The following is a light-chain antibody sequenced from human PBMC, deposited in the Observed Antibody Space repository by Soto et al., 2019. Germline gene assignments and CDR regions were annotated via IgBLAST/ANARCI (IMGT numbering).Light chain of an antibody. CDR2: GAS. Sequence: EIVLTRSPGTLALSPGERATLSCRASQSVSNNYLAWYQQKPGQAPRLLIYGASNRATGIPDRFSGSGSGTDFTLTISRLEPEDFAVYYCQQYGSSGTFGQGTTGDNK. J-gene: IGKJ1*01. CDR1: QSVSNNY. CDR3: QQYGSSGT. V-gene: IGKV3-20*01.